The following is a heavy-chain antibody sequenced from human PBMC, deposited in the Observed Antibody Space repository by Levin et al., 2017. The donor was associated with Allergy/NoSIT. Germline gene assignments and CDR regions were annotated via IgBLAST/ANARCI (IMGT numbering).Heavy chain of an antibody. Sequence: PGGSLRLSCAASGFTLGNFWMTWVRQAPGKGLEWVASIRQDAGEKSYLDSVKGRFTISRDKAGKSVFLQMNSLRAEDTAVYYCASLGSVVTSNGALDYWGQGALVTVSS. CDR1: GFTLGNFW. D-gene: IGHD2-15*01. V-gene: IGHV3-7*01. CDR2: IRQDAGEK. CDR3: ASLGSVVTSNGALDY. J-gene: IGHJ4*02.